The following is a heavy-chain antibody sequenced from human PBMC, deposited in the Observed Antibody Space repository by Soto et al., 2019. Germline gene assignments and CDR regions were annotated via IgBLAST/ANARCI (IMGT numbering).Heavy chain of an antibody. V-gene: IGHV3-23*01. CDR1: GFTFTSYA. CDR3: SKALLSSSYGPTAFDY. D-gene: IGHD6-13*01. CDR2: ISGTGYNT. Sequence: PGGSLRLSCAASGFTFTSYAMNWVRLAPGKGLEWVSAISGTGYNTYYADSVKGRFTISRDNTKNTLYLQMNSLRAEDPAVYYCSKALLSSSYGPTAFDYWGQGTMVTVSS. J-gene: IGHJ4*01.